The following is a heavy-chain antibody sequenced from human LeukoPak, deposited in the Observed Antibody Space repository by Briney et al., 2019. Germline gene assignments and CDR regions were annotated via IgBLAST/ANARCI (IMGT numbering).Heavy chain of an antibody. Sequence: GASVKVSCKASGYTFTIYYIHWVRQAPGQGLEWMGIINPSGGSTSYAQKFQGRVTMTRDTSTSTVYMELSSLRSEDTAVYYCARGVQYYYDSSGYPFLYYYYMDVWGKGTTVTISS. CDR2: INPSGGST. J-gene: IGHJ6*03. D-gene: IGHD3-22*01. V-gene: IGHV1-46*01. CDR1: GYTFTIYY. CDR3: ARGVQYYYDSSGYPFLYYYYMDV.